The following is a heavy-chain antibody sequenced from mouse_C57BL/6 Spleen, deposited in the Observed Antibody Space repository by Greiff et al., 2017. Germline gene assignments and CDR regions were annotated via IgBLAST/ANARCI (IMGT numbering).Heavy chain of an antibody. D-gene: IGHD2-1*01. CDR3: ARRDGNYGAMDY. CDR1: GFTFSSYG. J-gene: IGHJ4*01. V-gene: IGHV5-6*02. CDR2: ISSGGSYT. Sequence: EVKVVESGGDLVKPGGSLKLSCAASGFTFSSYGMSWVRQTPDKRLEWVATISSGGSYTYYPDSVKGRFTISRDNAKNTLYLQMSSLKSEDTAMYYCARRDGNYGAMDYWGQGTSVTVSS.